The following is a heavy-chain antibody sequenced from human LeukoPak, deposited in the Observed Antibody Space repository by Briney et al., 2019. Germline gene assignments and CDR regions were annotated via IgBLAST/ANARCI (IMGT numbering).Heavy chain of an antibody. D-gene: IGHD2-2*02. Sequence: GRSLRLSCAASGFTFDDYAMHWVRQAPGKGLEWVSGISWNSGSIGYAESVKGRFTTSRDNSNNTLYLQMNSLRAEDTAVYYCAKTEAPAAIRAGSDYWGQGTLVTVSS. J-gene: IGHJ4*02. V-gene: IGHV3-9*01. CDR3: AKTEAPAAIRAGSDY. CDR1: GFTFDDYA. CDR2: ISWNSGSI.